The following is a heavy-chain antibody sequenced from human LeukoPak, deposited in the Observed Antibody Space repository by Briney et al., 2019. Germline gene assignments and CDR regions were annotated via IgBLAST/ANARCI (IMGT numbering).Heavy chain of an antibody. CDR1: GFTFSSYA. J-gene: IGHJ4*02. V-gene: IGHV3-74*01. CDR2: ISPGGSSI. Sequence: GGSLRLSCAASGFTFSSYAMSWVRQARGKGLVWVARISPGGSSITYADSVKGRFTISRDNAKNTLYVHMDSLRAEDTGVYYCASSNQADDYWGQGTLVTASS. D-gene: IGHD1-14*01. CDR3: ASSNQADDY.